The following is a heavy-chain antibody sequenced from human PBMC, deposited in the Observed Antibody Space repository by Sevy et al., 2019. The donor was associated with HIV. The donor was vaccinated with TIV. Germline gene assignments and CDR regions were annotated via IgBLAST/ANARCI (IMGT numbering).Heavy chain of an antibody. CDR3: ATHAGIAAAGRVFDY. CDR2: TRNKADGYTT. CDR1: GFTFSDHY. V-gene: IGHV3-72*01. D-gene: IGHD6-13*01. Sequence: GGSLRLSCVASGFTFSDHYMEWVRQAPGKGLEWVGRTRNKADGYTTEYAASVKGRFTISRDESKNSLYVQMNSLKDEDTAVYYCATHAGIAAAGRVFDYWGQGTLVTVSS. J-gene: IGHJ4*02.